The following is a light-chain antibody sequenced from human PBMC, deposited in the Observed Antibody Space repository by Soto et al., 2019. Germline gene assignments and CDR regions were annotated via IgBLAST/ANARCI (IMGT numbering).Light chain of an antibody. Sequence: QSALTQPRSVSGSPGQSVAMSCVGTSSDVGGYNYVSWYQQESGKAPKLIIYDITKRPSGVPDRFSGSKSGNTASLTISGLQAEDEADYYCCSYAGSDTFVFGGGTKLTVL. CDR2: DIT. CDR1: SSDVGGYNY. J-gene: IGLJ2*01. CDR3: CSYAGSDTFV. V-gene: IGLV2-11*01.